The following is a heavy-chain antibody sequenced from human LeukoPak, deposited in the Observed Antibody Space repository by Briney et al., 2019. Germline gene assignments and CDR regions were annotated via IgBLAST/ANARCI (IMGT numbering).Heavy chain of an antibody. J-gene: IGHJ4*02. Sequence: GGSLRLSCAASGFTFSSYWMSWVRQAPGKGLKWVANIKQDGSEKYYVKSLKGRFNISRDKAKNSLYLQMNSLRAEDTAVYYGARDWDGDSSTWLLGFDYWGQGTLVTVSS. CDR1: GFTFSSYW. D-gene: IGHD6-13*01. CDR3: ARDWDGDSSTWLLGFDY. V-gene: IGHV3-7*01. CDR2: IKQDGSEK.